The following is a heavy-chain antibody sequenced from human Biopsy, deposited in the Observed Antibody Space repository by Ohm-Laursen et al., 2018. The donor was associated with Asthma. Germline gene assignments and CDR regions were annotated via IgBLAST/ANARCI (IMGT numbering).Heavy chain of an antibody. CDR2: IKHDGTEK. D-gene: IGHD3-22*01. CDR1: GFTFGDYW. Sequence: SLRLSCTASGFTFGDYWMSWVRQVPGKGLEWVANIKHDGTEKNHVDSVKGRFTISRDNAKNTLYLQMNSLRAEDTAVYYCAKARIHHFYDSSGYYQHDWGQGTLVTVSS. V-gene: IGHV3-7*01. J-gene: IGHJ4*02. CDR3: AKARIHHFYDSSGYYQHD.